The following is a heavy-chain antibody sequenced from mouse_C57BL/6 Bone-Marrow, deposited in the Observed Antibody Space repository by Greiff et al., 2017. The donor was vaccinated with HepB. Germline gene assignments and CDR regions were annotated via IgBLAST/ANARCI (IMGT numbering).Heavy chain of an antibody. CDR1: GGDIKDEE. CDR2: VDPESGDT. D-gene: IGHD1-1*01. Sequence: GKREKEGEERGRTGGEGKGEGRAEGGDIKDEERRRGKKRTEEGLGWVGGVDPESGDTEYASKFQGKATITADTSSNTAYLQLSSLTSEDTAVYYCTTITTVVVYYAMDYWGQGTSVTVSS. CDR3: TTITTVVVYYAMDY. V-gene: IGHV14-4*01. J-gene: IGHJ4*01.